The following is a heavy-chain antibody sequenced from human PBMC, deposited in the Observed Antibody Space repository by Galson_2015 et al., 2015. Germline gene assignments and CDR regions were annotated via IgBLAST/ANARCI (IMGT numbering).Heavy chain of an antibody. CDR2: ISGSGGST. D-gene: IGHD3-3*01. J-gene: IGHJ4*02. CDR3: AKDHSGRRTIFGVGPTPYFDY. Sequence: SLRLSCAASGFTFSSYAMSWVRQAPGKGLEWVSAISGSGGSTYYADSVKGRFTISRDNSKNTLYLQMNSLRAEDTAVYYCAKDHSGRRTIFGVGPTPYFDYWGQGTLVTVSS. V-gene: IGHV3-23*01. CDR1: GFTFSSYA.